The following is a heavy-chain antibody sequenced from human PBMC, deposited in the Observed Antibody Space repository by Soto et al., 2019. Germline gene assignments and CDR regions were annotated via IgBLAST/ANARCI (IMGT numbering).Heavy chain of an antibody. J-gene: IGHJ5*02. D-gene: IGHD5-18*01. Sequence: SETLSLTYTGSGDFLSTNNNYWSWLRHPPGEGLEWIGFISYSGTTSYSPSLKSRVAISLDTSKNQFSLSLSSVTAADTAVYYCARGRGYSYGLDPWGQGTLVTVSS. CDR3: ARGRGYSYGLDP. CDR2: ISYSGTT. CDR1: GDFLSTNNNY. V-gene: IGHV4-30-4*01.